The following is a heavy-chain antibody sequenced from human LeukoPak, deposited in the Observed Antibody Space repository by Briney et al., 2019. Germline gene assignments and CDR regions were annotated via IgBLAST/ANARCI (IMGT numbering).Heavy chain of an antibody. CDR2: INPSGGST. Sequence: ASVKVSCKASGYTFTSYYMHWVRQAPGQGLGWMGIINPSGGSTSYAQKFQGRVTMTRDTSISTAYMELSRLRSDDTAVYYCARDATIFGVVTNWFDPWGQGTLVTVSS. CDR1: GYTFTSYY. J-gene: IGHJ5*02. D-gene: IGHD3-3*01. V-gene: IGHV1-46*01. CDR3: ARDATIFGVVTNWFDP.